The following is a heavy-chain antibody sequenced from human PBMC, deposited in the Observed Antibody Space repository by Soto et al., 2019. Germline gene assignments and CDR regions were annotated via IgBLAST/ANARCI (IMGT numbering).Heavy chain of an antibody. CDR1: CGSFSDYY. Sequence: SETLSLTCAVYCGSFSDYYWSWIRQHPGKGLEWIGYIYYSGSTFYNPSLKSRVTISFDTSKNQFSLKLNSVTAADTAVYYCARTAWHFFDYWGQGTLVTVSS. J-gene: IGHJ4*02. CDR3: ARTAWHFFDY. CDR2: IYYSGST. V-gene: IGHV4-31*11. D-gene: IGHD3-3*02.